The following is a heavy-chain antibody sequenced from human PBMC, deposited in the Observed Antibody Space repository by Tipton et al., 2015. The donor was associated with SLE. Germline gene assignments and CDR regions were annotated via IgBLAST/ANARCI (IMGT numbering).Heavy chain of an antibody. D-gene: IGHD2-2*01. CDR2: IIPIFGTA. J-gene: IGHJ3*02. CDR3: ARGDCSSTSCSDAFDI. CDR1: GGTFSSYA. V-gene: IGHV1-69*05. Sequence: QSGAEVKKPGSSVKVSCKASGGTFSSYAISWVRQAPGQGLEWMGGIIPIFGTANYAQKFQGRVTITTDESTSTAYMELSSLRSEDTAVYYCARGDCSSTSCSDAFDIWGQGTMVTVSS.